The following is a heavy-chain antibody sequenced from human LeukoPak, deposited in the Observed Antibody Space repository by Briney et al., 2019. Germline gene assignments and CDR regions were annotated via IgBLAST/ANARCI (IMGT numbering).Heavy chain of an antibody. CDR2: ISGSGGNT. CDR1: GFSFSNHY. CDR3: ARENYFDSSDFLAH. D-gene: IGHD3-22*01. Sequence: GGSLRLSCAASGFSFSNHYINWVRQTPGKGLEWVSAISGSGGNTYYADSVKGRFTISRDNSKNTLYLQMNSLRAEDAAVYFCARENYFDSSDFLAHWGQGTLVTVSS. J-gene: IGHJ1*01. V-gene: IGHV3-23*01.